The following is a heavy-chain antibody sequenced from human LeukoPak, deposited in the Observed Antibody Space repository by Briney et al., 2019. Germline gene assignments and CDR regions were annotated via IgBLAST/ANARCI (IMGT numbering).Heavy chain of an antibody. CDR2: IYPGDSDT. CDR3: ARHLVGLSSSSPNYYYYYIDV. V-gene: IGHV5-51*01. J-gene: IGHJ6*03. CDR1: GYSFTSYW. D-gene: IGHD6-6*01. Sequence: GESLKISCKGSGYSFTSYWIGWVRQMPGKGLEWMGIIYPGDSDTRYSPSFQGQVTISADKSISTAYLQWSSLKASDTAMYYRARHLVGLSSSSPNYYYYYIDVWCKGTTVTVSS.